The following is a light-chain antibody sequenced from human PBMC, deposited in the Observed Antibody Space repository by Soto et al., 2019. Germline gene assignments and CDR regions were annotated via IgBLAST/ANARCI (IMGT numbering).Light chain of an antibody. J-gene: IGLJ1*01. CDR3: CSYTGSSYI. CDR2: EVS. V-gene: IGLV2-23*02. Sequence: QSALTQPASVSGSPGQSITISCTGTSSDVGSYDLVSWYQQHPGKAPKLIIYEVSKGTSGISNRFSGSKSGNTASLTISGHQAEYEADSYCCSYTGSSYIFGTGTKVTVL. CDR1: SSDVGSYDL.